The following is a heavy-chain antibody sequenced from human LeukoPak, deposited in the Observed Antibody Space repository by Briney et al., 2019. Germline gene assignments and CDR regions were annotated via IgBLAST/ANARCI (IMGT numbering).Heavy chain of an antibody. CDR1: GGSISSYY. Sequence: SETLSLTCTVSGGSISSYYWSWIRQPPGKGLEWIGYIHSSGSTNYNPSLKSRVSVSVATSKNQFYLKLSSVTAADTAVYYCARLTRLSSSPDRYYFDYWGQGTLVTVSS. V-gene: IGHV4-4*09. CDR2: IHSSGST. J-gene: IGHJ4*02. D-gene: IGHD6-6*01. CDR3: ARLTRLSSSPDRYYFDY.